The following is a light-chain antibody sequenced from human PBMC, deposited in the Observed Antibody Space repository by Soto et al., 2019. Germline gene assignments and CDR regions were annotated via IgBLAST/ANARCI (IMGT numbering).Light chain of an antibody. Sequence: DIVMTQSPDSLAVSLGERATINCKSSQSVLYSSNNKNYLAWYQQKPGQPPKLLIYWASTRESGVPDRFSGSGSGTDFTLPISSLQAEDVAVYYCQQYYRPWTFGQGTTVEIK. J-gene: IGKJ1*01. CDR1: QSVLYSSNNKNY. V-gene: IGKV4-1*01. CDR3: QQYYRPWT. CDR2: WAS.